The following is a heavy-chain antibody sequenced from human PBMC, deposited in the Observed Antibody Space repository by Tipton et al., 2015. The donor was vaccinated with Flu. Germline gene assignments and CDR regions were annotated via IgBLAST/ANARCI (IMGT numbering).Heavy chain of an antibody. CDR1: GDSISSDYH. V-gene: IGHV4-38-2*01. CDR2: VSRSGST. CDR3: ARHTGDSVRGVIDY. D-gene: IGHD3-10*02. Sequence: TLSLTCAVSGDSISSDYHWGWIRQFPGKGLEWIGTVSRSGSTVYNPSLTSRVTISIDRSNNQFSLKLRSVTAADTAVYYCARHTGDSVRGVIDYWGQGTLVTVSS. J-gene: IGHJ4*02.